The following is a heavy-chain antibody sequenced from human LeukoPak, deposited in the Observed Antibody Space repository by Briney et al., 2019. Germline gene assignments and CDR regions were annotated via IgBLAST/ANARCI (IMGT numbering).Heavy chain of an antibody. J-gene: IGHJ3*02. CDR1: GFTFSSYA. V-gene: IGHV3-23*01. CDR3: AKDGRARDAFDI. CDR2: ISGSGGST. Sequence: PGGSLRLSCAASGFTFSSYAMGWVRQAPGKGLEWVSAISGSGGSTYYADSVKGRFTISRDNSKNTLYLQMNSLRAEDTAVYYCAKDGRARDAFDIWGQGTMVTVSS. D-gene: IGHD5-12*01.